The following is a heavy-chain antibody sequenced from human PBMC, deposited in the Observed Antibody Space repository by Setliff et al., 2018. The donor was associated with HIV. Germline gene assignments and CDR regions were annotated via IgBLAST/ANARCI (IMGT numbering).Heavy chain of an antibody. CDR2: VGAVGAPT. V-gene: IGHV3-23*01. D-gene: IGHD3-16*01. Sequence: GGSLRLSCAASGSGFTFSSYSMNWVRQAPGKGLEWVSTVGAVGAPTHYAESVKGRFTISKDNSRDTLYLQMSSLREEDTAVYYCAKVFAYGIDGFDIWGQGTMVTVSS. CDR1: GSGFTFSSYS. J-gene: IGHJ3*02. CDR3: AKVFAYGIDGFDI.